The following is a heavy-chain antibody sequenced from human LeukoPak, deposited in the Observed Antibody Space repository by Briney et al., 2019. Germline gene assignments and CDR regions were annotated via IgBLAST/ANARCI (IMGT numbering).Heavy chain of an antibody. J-gene: IGHJ4*02. CDR1: GGTFSSYA. Sequence: SVTVSCKASGGTFSSYAISWVRQAPGQGLEWMGRIIPILGIANYAQKFQGRVTITADNCTSTAYMELSSLRSEDTAVYYCARGDIVATPVDYWGQGTLVTVSS. CDR2: IIPILGIA. V-gene: IGHV1-69*04. D-gene: IGHD5-12*01. CDR3: ARGDIVATPVDY.